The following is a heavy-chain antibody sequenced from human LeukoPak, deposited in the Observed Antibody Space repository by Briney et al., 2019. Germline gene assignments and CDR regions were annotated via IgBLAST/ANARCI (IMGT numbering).Heavy chain of an antibody. D-gene: IGHD5-12*01. CDR1: GIIFDDHV. J-gene: IGHJ6*02. CDR2: ISWNSGNI. CDR3: AKDRVATEYYYYYGMDV. V-gene: IGHV3-9*01. Sequence: GGSLRLSCVASGIIFDDHVIHWVRHAPGKGLEWVSSISWNSGNIGYADSVKGRFTISRDNGKNSLYLQMNSLRVEDTALYYCAKDRVATEYYYYYGMDVWGQGTTVTVSS.